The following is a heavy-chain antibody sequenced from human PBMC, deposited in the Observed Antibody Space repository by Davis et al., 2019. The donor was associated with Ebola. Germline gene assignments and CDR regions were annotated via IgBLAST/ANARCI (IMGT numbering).Heavy chain of an antibody. CDR3: GKGAWWELLYGMDV. V-gene: IGHV3-64D*08. CDR1: GFTFSSYG. D-gene: IGHD1-26*01. J-gene: IGHJ6*02. CDR2: ISSNGGST. Sequence: PGGSLRLSCAASGFTFSSYGMHWVRQAPGKGLEYVSAISSNGGSTYYADSVKGRFTISRDNSKNTLYLQMRSLRAEDTAVYYCGKGAWWELLYGMDVWGQGTTVTVSS.